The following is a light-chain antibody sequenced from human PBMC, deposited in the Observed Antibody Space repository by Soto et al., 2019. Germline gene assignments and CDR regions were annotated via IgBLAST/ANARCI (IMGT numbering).Light chain of an antibody. CDR2: SSN. J-gene: IGLJ2*01. CDR1: SSNIGSNS. CDR3: AAWDDSLNGVF. Sequence: QSVLTQPPSASGTPGQRVTISCSGSSSNIGSNSVNWYQQLPGTAPKLLMYSSNQRPSGVPDRFSGSKSGTSASLAISGLQSEDEADYYCAAWDDSLNGVFFGGGTKLTV. V-gene: IGLV1-44*01.